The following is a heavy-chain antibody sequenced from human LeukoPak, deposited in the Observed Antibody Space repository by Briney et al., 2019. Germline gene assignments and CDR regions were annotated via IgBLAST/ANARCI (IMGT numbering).Heavy chain of an antibody. CDR3: ARDQRYSSGPAGFDY. J-gene: IGHJ4*02. D-gene: IGHD6-19*01. Sequence: GRSLRLSCAASGFTFSSYAMHWVRQAPGKGLEWVAVISYDGSNKYYADSVKGRFTISRDNSKNTLYLQMNSLRAEDTAVYYCARDQRYSSGPAGFDYWGQGTLVTVSS. V-gene: IGHV3-30-3*01. CDR2: ISYDGSNK. CDR1: GFTFSSYA.